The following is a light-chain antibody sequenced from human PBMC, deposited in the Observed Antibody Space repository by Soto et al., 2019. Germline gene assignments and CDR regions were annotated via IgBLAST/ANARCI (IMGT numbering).Light chain of an antibody. CDR3: SSYAGGENLI. J-gene: IGLJ2*01. CDR2: EVA. Sequence: QSALTQPPSASGSPGQSVTISCTGSSSDVGSSVFVSWYQQHPGKAPKLIIYEVAKRPSGVPDRFYGSKSANTASLTVSGLQVEDEADYYCSSYAGGENLIFGGGTKVTVL. CDR1: SSDVGSSVF. V-gene: IGLV2-8*01.